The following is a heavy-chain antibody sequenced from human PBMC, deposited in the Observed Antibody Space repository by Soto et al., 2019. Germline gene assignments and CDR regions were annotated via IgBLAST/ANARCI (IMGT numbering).Heavy chain of an antibody. J-gene: IGHJ6*02. V-gene: IGHV4-59*01. CDR1: GGSISSYY. CDR3: ARERVPAAKQTSLYYYYGMDV. CDR2: IYYSGST. D-gene: IGHD2-2*01. Sequence: PSETLSLTCTVSGGSISSYYWSWIRQPPGKGLEWIGYIYYSGSTNYNPSLKSRVTISVDTSKNQFSLKLSSVTAADTAVYYCARERVPAAKQTSLYYYYGMDVWGQGTTVTVSS.